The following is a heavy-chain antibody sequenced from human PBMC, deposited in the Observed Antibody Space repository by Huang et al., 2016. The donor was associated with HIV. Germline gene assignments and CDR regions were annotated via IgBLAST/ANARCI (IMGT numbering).Heavy chain of an antibody. J-gene: IGHJ4*02. CDR3: AKESRWYSDLDN. D-gene: IGHD2-15*01. CDR1: GFTFNNFG. V-gene: IGHV3-30*18. CDR2: ISYDGSSG. Sequence: QVQLVESGGGVVQPGRSLRLSCVASGFTFNNFGMHWVRQATGKGLGGVAVISYDGSSGRYSESVKSRFTISRDNPMDTLYLQMNSLRPDDTAVYYCAKESRWYSDLDNWGQGTLVTVSS.